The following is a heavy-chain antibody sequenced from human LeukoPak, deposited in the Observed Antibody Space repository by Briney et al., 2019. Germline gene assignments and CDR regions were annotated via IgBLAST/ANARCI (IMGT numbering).Heavy chain of an antibody. CDR1: GFTFSSYG. CDR3: ARDYYGSGTYYEYYGMDV. D-gene: IGHD3-10*01. Sequence: PGGSLRLSCAASGFTFSSYGMHWVRQAPGKGLEWVAVIWYDGSNKYYADSVKGRFTVSRDNSKNTLSLQMNSLRAKDTAVYYCARDYYGSGTYYEYYGMDVWGQGTTVTVSS. V-gene: IGHV3-33*01. J-gene: IGHJ6*02. CDR2: IWYDGSNK.